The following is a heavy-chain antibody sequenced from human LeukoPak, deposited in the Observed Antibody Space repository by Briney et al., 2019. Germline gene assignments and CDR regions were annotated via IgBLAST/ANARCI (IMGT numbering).Heavy chain of an antibody. V-gene: IGHV1-69*01. CDR1: GGTFSSYA. J-gene: IGHJ6*03. Sequence: SVKVSCKASGGTFSSYAISWVRQAPGQGLEWMGGIIPIVGTANYAQKFQGRVTITADESTSTAYMELSSLRSEDTAVYYCAKVDTAMVLPYYYYYMDVWGKGTTVTVSS. D-gene: IGHD5-18*01. CDR2: IIPIVGTA. CDR3: AKVDTAMVLPYYYYYMDV.